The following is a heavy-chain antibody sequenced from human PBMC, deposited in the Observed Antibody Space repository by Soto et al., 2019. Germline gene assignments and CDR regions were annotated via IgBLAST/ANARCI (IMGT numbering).Heavy chain of an antibody. Sequence: SVKVSCKASGGTFSSYAISWVRQAPGQGLEWMGGIIPIFGTANYAQKFQGRVTITADESTSTAYMELSSLRSEDTAVYYCARAHYYGSGSYYSFDYWGQGTLVTVPQ. CDR3: ARAHYYGSGSYYSFDY. CDR1: GGTFSSYA. J-gene: IGHJ4*02. V-gene: IGHV1-69*13. D-gene: IGHD3-10*01. CDR2: IIPIFGTA.